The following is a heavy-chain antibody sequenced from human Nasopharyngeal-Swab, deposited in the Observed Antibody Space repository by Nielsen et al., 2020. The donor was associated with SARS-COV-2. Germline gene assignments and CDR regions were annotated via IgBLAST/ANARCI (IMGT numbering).Heavy chain of an antibody. CDR2: IYSGGST. D-gene: IGHD6-19*01. J-gene: IGHJ6*02. Sequence: SLRLSCAASGFTVSSNYMSWVRQAPGKGLEWVSVIYSGGSTYYADSVKGRFTISRDNSKNTLYLQMNSLRAGDTAVYYCARVTAVAGYGMDVWGQGTTVTVSS. CDR1: GFTVSSNY. V-gene: IGHV3-53*01. CDR3: ARVTAVAGYGMDV.